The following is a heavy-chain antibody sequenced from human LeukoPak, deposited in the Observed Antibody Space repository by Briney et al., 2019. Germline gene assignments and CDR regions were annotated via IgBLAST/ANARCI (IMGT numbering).Heavy chain of an antibody. Sequence: GGSLGLSCAASGFTFTDYYMSWIRQAPGEGLEFVSYISGSSTYTNYADSVRGRFTISRDNAKNSLYLQMSSLRAEDTAVYYCARVSSRGYYFDSWGQGTLVTVSS. CDR3: ARVSSRGYYFDS. CDR2: ISGSSTYT. V-gene: IGHV3-11*06. CDR1: GFTFTDYY. D-gene: IGHD6-13*01. J-gene: IGHJ4*02.